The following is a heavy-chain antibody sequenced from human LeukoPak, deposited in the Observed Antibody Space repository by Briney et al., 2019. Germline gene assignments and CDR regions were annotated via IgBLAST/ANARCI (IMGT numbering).Heavy chain of an antibody. CDR2: ISGSGGST. V-gene: IGHV3-23*01. J-gene: IGHJ4*02. CDR3: AKSELWLPRYFDY. Sequence: GGSLRLSCAASGFTFSSYAMSWVRQAPGKGLEWVSAISGSGGSTYYADPVKGRFTISRDNSKNTLYLQMNSLRAEDTAVYYCAKSELWLPRYFDYWGQGTLVTVSS. CDR1: GFTFSSYA. D-gene: IGHD5-18*01.